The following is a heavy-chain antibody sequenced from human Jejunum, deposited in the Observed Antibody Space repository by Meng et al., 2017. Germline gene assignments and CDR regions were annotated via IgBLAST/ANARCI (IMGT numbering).Heavy chain of an antibody. D-gene: IGHD1/OR15-1a*01. CDR2: ISRSGRA. Sequence: QGHVASSGPGPVGPSGPLSPTLAVSGGSVSTTDWWSWVRQPPGKGLEWIGEISRSGRANYNPSPKGRVTISLDRSMNLFSLKLDSVTAADAAVYYCARDPRTNWASRFFDNWGQGTLVTASS. CDR1: GGSVSTTDW. J-gene: IGHJ4*02. V-gene: IGHV4-4*02. CDR3: ARDPRTNWASRFFDN.